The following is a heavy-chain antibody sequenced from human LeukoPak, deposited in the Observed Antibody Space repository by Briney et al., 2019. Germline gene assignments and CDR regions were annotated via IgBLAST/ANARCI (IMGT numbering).Heavy chain of an antibody. CDR2: TCYRSKWYY. CDR3: AREYRSTFDI. D-gene: IGHD6-19*01. J-gene: IGHJ3*02. CDR1: GDSVSSNSAA. Sequence: SQTLSLTCAISGDSVSSNSAAGNWISHPPSKGLEWPGRTCYRSKWYYDYAVSVKSRITINPDTSKNQFSLQLNSVTPEDTAVYYCAREYRSTFDIWGQGTMFTVSS. V-gene: IGHV6-1*01.